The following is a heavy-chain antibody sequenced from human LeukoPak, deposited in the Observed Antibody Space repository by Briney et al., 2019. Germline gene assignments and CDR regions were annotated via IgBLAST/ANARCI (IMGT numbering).Heavy chain of an antibody. CDR1: GFTFSSYA. CDR2: ITSNGGSA. D-gene: IGHD1-14*01. J-gene: IGHJ4*02. V-gene: IGHV3-64*04. Sequence: SGGSLRLSCSASGFTFSSYAMHWVRQAPGKGLEYVSAITSNGGSAYYADSVKGRFTISRDNSKNTLYLQMNSLRDEDTAVYYCARGLDGSFDYWGLGTLVTVSS. CDR3: ARGLDGSFDY.